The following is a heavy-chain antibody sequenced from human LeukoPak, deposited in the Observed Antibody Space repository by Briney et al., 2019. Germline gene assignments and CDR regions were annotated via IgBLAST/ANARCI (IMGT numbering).Heavy chain of an antibody. Sequence: PSETLSLTCTVSGGSISSYYWSWIRQPPGKGLEWIGYIYYSGSTNYNPSLKSRVTISVDTSKNQFSLKLSSVTAADTAVYYCARVTSGYPSDWGQGTLVTVSS. CDR1: GGSISSYY. CDR2: IYYSGST. D-gene: IGHD3-3*01. J-gene: IGHJ4*02. V-gene: IGHV4-59*01. CDR3: ARVTSGYPSD.